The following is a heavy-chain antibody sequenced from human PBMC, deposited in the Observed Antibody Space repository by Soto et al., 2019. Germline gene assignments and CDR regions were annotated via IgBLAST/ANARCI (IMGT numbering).Heavy chain of an antibody. CDR2: IIPIFGTA. V-gene: IGHV1-69*13. CDR3: ARDGTTVPGRIYFDY. Sequence: GASVKVSCKASGGTFSSYAISWVRQAPGQGLEWMGGIIPIFGTANYAQKFQGRVTITADESTSTAYMELSSLRSEDTAVYYCARDGTTVPGRIYFDYWGQGTLVTVSS. D-gene: IGHD4-17*01. CDR1: GGTFSSYA. J-gene: IGHJ4*02.